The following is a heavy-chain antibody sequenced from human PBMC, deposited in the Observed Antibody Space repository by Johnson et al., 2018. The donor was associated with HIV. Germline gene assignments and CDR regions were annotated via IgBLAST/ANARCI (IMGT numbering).Heavy chain of an antibody. V-gene: IGHV3-30*03. J-gene: IGHJ3*02. CDR1: GFTFSNAW. D-gene: IGHD6-13*01. CDR3: ARNSHSSNWYEWEAFDI. CDR2: ISDDGTNK. Sequence: QVQLVESGGGLVKPGESLRLSCAASGFTFSNAWMHWVRQAPGKGLEWVAVISDDGTNKFYADSVKGRFTISRDNSKNTLYLQMNSLRAEDTAVYYCARNSHSSNWYEWEAFDIWGQGTMVTVSS.